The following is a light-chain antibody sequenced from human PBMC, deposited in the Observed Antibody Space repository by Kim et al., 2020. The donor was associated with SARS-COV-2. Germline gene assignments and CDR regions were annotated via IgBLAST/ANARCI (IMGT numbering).Light chain of an antibody. CDR2: GDI. Sequence: QSVLTQPPSVSGAPGQRVTVSCTGTHSNIGAGYDVHWYQQFPGMAPKLLIYGDINRPSGVPDRFSGSKSGSSASLVITGLQPEDEADYYCHSYDSSLSGYVFGSGTKVTVL. J-gene: IGLJ1*01. V-gene: IGLV1-40*01. CDR1: HSNIGAGYD. CDR3: HSYDSSLSGYV.